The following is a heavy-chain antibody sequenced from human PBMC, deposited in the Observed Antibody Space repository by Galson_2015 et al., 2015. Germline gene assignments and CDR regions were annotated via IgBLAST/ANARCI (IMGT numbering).Heavy chain of an antibody. CDR1: GYTFTSYA. V-gene: IGHV7-4-1*02. J-gene: IGHJ6*02. CDR2: INTNTGNP. Sequence: SVKVSCKASGYTFTSYAMNWVRQAPGQGLEWMGWINTNTGNPTYAQGFTGRFVFSLDTSVSTAYLQISSLKAEDTAVYYCATYSSSWYGGDYYYGMDVWGQGTTVTVSS. D-gene: IGHD6-13*01. CDR3: ATYSSSWYGGDYYYGMDV.